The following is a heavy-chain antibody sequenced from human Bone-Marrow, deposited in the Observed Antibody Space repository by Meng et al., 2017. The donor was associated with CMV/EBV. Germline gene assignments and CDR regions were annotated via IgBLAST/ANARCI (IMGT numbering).Heavy chain of an antibody. V-gene: IGHV3-11*04. CDR1: GFTFGDYY. J-gene: IGHJ4*02. CDR2: ISSTGRTI. D-gene: IGHD6-6*01. CDR3: ATEIDYSSSSFDY. Sequence: LSLTCAASGFTFGDYYMSWIRQAPGKGLEWVSYISSTGRTIQYAGSVKGRFTISRDNAKNSLYLQMNSLRAEDTAVYYCATEIDYSSSSFDYWGQGTLVTVSS.